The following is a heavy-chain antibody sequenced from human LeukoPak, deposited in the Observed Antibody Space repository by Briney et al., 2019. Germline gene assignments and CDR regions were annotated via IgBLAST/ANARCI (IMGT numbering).Heavy chain of an antibody. Sequence: SETLSLTCTVSGGSISSYYWSWIRQPPGKGLEWIGYIHYSGSTNYNPSLKSRVTISVDTSKNQFSLKLSSVTAADTAVYYCARAIVVVPAAIPTLGFDPWGQGTLVTVSS. CDR2: IHYSGST. J-gene: IGHJ5*02. CDR1: GGSISSYY. CDR3: ARAIVVVPAAIPTLGFDP. V-gene: IGHV4-59*08. D-gene: IGHD2-2*02.